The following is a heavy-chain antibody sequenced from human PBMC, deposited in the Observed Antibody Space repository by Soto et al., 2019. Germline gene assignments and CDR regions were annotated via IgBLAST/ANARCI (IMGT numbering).Heavy chain of an antibody. CDR1: GFTFSSYS. V-gene: IGHV3-64D*06. J-gene: IGHJ4*01. D-gene: IGHD3-3*01. Sequence: PGGSLRLSCSASGFTFSSYSMHWVRQSPDKRLEYVSHVSGDGVRTYYADSVKGRFFISRDNSKNMLFLQMNSLRPDDSAVYYCVKSRGGSNYDFFDWDHGTLVTVSS. CDR3: VKSRGGSNYDFFD. CDR2: VSGDGVRT.